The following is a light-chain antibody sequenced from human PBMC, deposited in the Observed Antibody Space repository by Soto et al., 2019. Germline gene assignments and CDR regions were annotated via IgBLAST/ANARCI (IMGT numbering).Light chain of an antibody. CDR2: DVS. J-gene: IGLJ2*01. V-gene: IGLV2-14*03. CDR3: SSFTYGNTVV. CDR1: SSDVGAYNY. Sequence: QSALTQPASVSGSPGQSITISCTATSSDVGAYNYVSWYQQYPGKAPKLLIYDVSHRPSGVSDRFFGSKSGNTASLTISGLQTEDEADYYGSSFTYGNTVVLGGGTKLTVL.